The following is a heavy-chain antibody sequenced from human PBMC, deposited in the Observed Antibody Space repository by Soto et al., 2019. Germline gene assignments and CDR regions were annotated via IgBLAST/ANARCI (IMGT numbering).Heavy chain of an antibody. J-gene: IGHJ5*02. CDR1: GYTLTELS. CDR3: ATMGSPNCSSTSCYRWEGDRFDP. Sequence: GASVKVSCKVSGYTLTELSMHWVRQAPGKGXEWMGGFDPEDGETIYAQKFQGRVTMTEDTSTDTAYMELSSLRSEDTAVYYCATMGSPNCSSTSCYRWEGDRFDPWGQGTLVTVSS. CDR2: FDPEDGET. V-gene: IGHV1-24*01. D-gene: IGHD2-2*02.